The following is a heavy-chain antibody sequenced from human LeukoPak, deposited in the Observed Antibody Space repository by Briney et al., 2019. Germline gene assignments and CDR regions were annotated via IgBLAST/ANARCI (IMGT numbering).Heavy chain of an antibody. J-gene: IGHJ4*02. CDR1: GFSFSAYN. CDR2: ISSSSATI. D-gene: IGHD6-13*01. Sequence: GGSLRLSCEGSGFSFSAYNMNWVRQAPGKGLESISYISSSSATIFYADSVKGRFTISRDNAKNSLYLQMNSLKAEDTAVYYCARGSGSSTSWIDYWGQGTLVTVSS. V-gene: IGHV3-48*01. CDR3: ARGSGSSTSWIDY.